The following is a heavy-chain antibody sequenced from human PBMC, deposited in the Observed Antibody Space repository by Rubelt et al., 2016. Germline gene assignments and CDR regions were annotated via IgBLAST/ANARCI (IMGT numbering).Heavy chain of an antibody. Sequence: QVQLQQWGAGLLKPSETLSLTCAVYGGSFSGYYWSWIRQPPGKGLEWIGEINHSGSTNYNPSLKSRATISVDTAKTRCSRKRSSVTAADTAVDYCASIAVAGTGALNFDYWGQGTLVTVSS. CDR1: GGSFSGYY. CDR2: INHSGST. D-gene: IGHD6-19*01. CDR3: ASIAVAGTGALNFDY. V-gene: IGHV4-34*01. J-gene: IGHJ4*02.